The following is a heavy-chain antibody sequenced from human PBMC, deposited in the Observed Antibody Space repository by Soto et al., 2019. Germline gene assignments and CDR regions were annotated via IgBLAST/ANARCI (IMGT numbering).Heavy chain of an antibody. CDR3: TTLKGIDFWSATYGMDV. CDR2: IKSKTDGGTT. CDR1: GFTFSNAC. Sequence: EVQLVESGGGLVKPGGSLRLSFAASGFTFSNACMNWVRQAPGKGLEWVGRIKSKTDGGTTDYAAPVKGRFTISRDDSKNTLYLQMNSLRTEDTALYYCTTLKGIDFWSATYGMDVWGQGTTVTVSS. J-gene: IGHJ6*02. D-gene: IGHD3-3*01. V-gene: IGHV3-15*07.